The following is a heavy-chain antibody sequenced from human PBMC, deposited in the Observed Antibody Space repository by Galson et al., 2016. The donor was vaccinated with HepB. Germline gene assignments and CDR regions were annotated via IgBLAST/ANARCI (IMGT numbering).Heavy chain of an antibody. D-gene: IGHD2-2*01. J-gene: IGHJ6*02. CDR1: GYSLTELS. CDR3: TAGPIVVVQAAIRRRYYYDGMGV. CDR2: FDPEDGEK. V-gene: IGHV1-24*01. Sequence: VKVSCKVSGYSLTELSMHWVRQAPGKGLEWMGGFDPEDGEKIYAQKFQGRVTMTEDTSTDTAYMDLSSLRSEDTAVYYCTAGPIVVVQAAIRRRYYYDGMGVWGQGTTVTVSS.